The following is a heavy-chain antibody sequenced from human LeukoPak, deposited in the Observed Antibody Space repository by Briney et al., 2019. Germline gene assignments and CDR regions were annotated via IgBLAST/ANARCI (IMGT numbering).Heavy chain of an antibody. D-gene: IGHD4-17*01. V-gene: IGHV3-23*01. Sequence: GGFLRLSCAASGFTFTNYAMSWVRQAPGKGPEWVSGISESGGSTYYVDSVKGRFTISRGNSKNTVYLQMNSLRAEDTAIYYCAKGGVRPVTTGDYWGQGTLVTVSS. CDR3: AKGGVRPVTTGDY. CDR1: GFTFTNYA. J-gene: IGHJ4*02. CDR2: ISESGGST.